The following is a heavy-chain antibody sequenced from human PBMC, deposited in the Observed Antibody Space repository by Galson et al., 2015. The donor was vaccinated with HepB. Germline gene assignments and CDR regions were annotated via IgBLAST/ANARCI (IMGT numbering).Heavy chain of an antibody. D-gene: IGHD5-18*01. V-gene: IGHV3-7*01. CDR3: ARDRGYSYGYGFAYYYYGMDV. Sequence: SLRLSCAASGITFSSYWMSWVRQAPGKGLEWVANIKEDGGEKYYVDSVKGRFTISRDNAKNSLYLQMNSLRAEDTAVYYCARDRGYSYGYGFAYYYYGMDVWGQGTTVTVSS. J-gene: IGHJ6*02. CDR2: IKEDGGEK. CDR1: GITFSSYW.